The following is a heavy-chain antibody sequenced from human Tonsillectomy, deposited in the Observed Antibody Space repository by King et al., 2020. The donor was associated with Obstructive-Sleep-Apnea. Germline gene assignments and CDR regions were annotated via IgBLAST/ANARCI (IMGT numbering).Heavy chain of an antibody. V-gene: IGHV4-59*02. D-gene: IGHD2/OR15-2a*01. CDR2: IYHSGST. CDR1: GGSVSRHY. Sequence: QLQESGPGLVKPSETLSLACSVSGGSVSRHYLSWIRQPPGKGLEWIGYIYHSGSTTYNPSVQSRVTISLDKSKNQFSLNLKSVTAADTAVYYCALLRDFYFDQWGQGILVTVSS. J-gene: IGHJ4*02. CDR3: ALLRDFYFDQ.